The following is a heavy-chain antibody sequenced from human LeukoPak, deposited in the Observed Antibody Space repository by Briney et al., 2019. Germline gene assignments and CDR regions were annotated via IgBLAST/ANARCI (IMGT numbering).Heavy chain of an antibody. Sequence: PSETLSLTCIVSGGSMSTYFWSWIRQPAGKGLEWIGRFYSSGNSDYNPSLKSRVTISVDTSKNQFSLKLSSVTAADTAVYYCVSAKFLVRGVSWFDPWGQGTLVTVSS. V-gene: IGHV4-4*07. CDR2: FYSSGNS. CDR1: GGSMSTYF. CDR3: VSAKFLVRGVSWFDP. D-gene: IGHD3-10*01. J-gene: IGHJ5*02.